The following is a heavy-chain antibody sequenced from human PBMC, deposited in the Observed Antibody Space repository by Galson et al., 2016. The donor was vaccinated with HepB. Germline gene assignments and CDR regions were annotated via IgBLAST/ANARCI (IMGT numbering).Heavy chain of an antibody. CDR3: ARQYSSPSKFDT. Sequence: SVKVSCKASGYTFTTSGISWVRQAPGQGLEWMGWISTYSGTTKYAQKFQDRVTVTADTSTNTAYMELRSLRYDDTAMFYCARQYSSPSKFDTWGQGTLVTVSS. D-gene: IGHD6-6*01. CDR2: ISTYSGTT. V-gene: IGHV1-18*01. CDR1: GYTFTTSG. J-gene: IGHJ5*02.